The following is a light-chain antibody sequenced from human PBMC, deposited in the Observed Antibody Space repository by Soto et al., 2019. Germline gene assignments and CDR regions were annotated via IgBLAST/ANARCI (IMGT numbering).Light chain of an antibody. CDR2: AIS. Sequence: IQITQSPPSLSASVGDRFTITCRASLSITSYLSWYHQKPGKVPKLLIYAISSLQSGVPSRFSGSGSGTEFTLTISSLQPDDFAVYYCQQYGSSPRTFGQGTKVDI. J-gene: IGKJ1*01. V-gene: IGKV1-39*01. CDR3: QQYGSSPRT. CDR1: LSITSY.